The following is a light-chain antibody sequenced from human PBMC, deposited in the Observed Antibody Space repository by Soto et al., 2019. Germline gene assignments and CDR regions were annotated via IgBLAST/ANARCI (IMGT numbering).Light chain of an antibody. CDR1: QTVGTN. CDR3: QQYNKWPLFT. CDR2: GAS. Sequence: EVVLTQSPATLSVSPGERATLSCRASQTVGTNLAWYQQRPGQAPRLLIYGASTRATGIPARFSGSGSGSDATLPLIILQSDDCAVYYCQQYNKWPLFTFGPGTRVD. J-gene: IGKJ3*01. V-gene: IGKV3-15*01.